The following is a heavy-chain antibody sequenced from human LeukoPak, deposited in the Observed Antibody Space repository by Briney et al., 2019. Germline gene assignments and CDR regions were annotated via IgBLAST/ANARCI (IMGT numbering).Heavy chain of an antibody. CDR1: GGSISSYS. CDR3: ARHEGKLWFGETAMNY. V-gene: IGHV4-59*08. Sequence: PSETLSLTCTVSGGSISSYSWSWVRQPPGKGLEWIAYISYSGTTNYNPSLKSRVTISVDTSKKQFSLKLSSVTAADTAVYYCARHEGKLWFGETAMNYWGQGTLVTVSS. D-gene: IGHD3-10*01. CDR2: ISYSGTT. J-gene: IGHJ4*02.